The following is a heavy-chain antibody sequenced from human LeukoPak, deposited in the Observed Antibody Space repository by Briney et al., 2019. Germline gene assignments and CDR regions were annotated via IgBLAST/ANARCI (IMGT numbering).Heavy chain of an antibody. J-gene: IGHJ4*02. D-gene: IGHD6-25*01. V-gene: IGHV3-53*01. CDR2: IYSGGST. CDR1: GFTVSKNY. CDR3: ARAAAGLYFDY. Sequence: GGSLRLSCAASGFTVSKNYMSWVRQAPGKGLDCVSVIYSGGSTHYADSVKGRFTISRDNSKNTLYLQMNSLRAEDTAVYYCARAAAGLYFDYWGQGTLVTVSS.